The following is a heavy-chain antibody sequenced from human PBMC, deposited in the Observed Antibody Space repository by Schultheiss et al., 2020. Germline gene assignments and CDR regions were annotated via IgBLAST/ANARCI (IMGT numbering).Heavy chain of an antibody. V-gene: IGHV4-34*01. J-gene: IGHJ1*01. CDR1: GGSFSGYY. CDR2: INHRGST. CDR3: ARAGSSSGWIEYFQH. D-gene: IGHD6-19*01. Sequence: SQTLSLTCAVYGGSFSGYYWSWIRQPPGRGLEWMGEINHRGSTNYNPPLKSRVTISVDTSKNQFSLKVSSVTAADTAVYYCARAGSSSGWIEYFQHWGQGTLVTVCS.